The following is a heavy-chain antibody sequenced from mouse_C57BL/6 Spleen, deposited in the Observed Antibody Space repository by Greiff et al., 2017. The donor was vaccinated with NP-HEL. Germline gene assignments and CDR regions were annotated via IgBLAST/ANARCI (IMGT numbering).Heavy chain of an antibody. CDR3: ARTPLLLIYAMDY. CDR1: GFSLTSYG. Sequence: VKLVESGPGLVQPSQSLSITCTVSGFSLTSYGVHWVRQSPGKGLEWLGVIWSGGSTDYNAAFISRLSISKDNSKSQVFFKMNSLQADDTAIYYCARTPLLLIYAMDYWGQGTSVTVSS. CDR2: IWSGGST. D-gene: IGHD2-1*01. J-gene: IGHJ4*01. V-gene: IGHV2-2*01.